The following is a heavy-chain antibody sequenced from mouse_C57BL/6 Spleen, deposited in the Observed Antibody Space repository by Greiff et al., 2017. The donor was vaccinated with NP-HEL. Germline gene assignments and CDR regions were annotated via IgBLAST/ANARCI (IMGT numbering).Heavy chain of an antibody. CDR2: INYDGSST. J-gene: IGHJ2*01. D-gene: IGHD1-1*01. V-gene: IGHV5-16*01. CDR3: ARGTVVEGFDY. CDR1: GFTFSDYY. Sequence: EVKVVESEGGLVQPGSSMKLSCTASGFTFSDYYMAWVRQVPEKGLEWVANINYDGSSTYYLDSLKSRFIISRDNAKNILYLQMSSLKSEDTATYYCARGTVVEGFDYWGQGTTLTVSS.